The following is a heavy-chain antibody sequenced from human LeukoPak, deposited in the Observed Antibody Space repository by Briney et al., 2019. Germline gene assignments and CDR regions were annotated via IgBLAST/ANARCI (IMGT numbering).Heavy chain of an antibody. CDR2: IWYDGSDK. CDR3: ARGVDYYENSGTIDY. J-gene: IGHJ4*02. CDR1: GFTFSDYD. V-gene: IGHV3-33*01. D-gene: IGHD3-22*01. Sequence: GGSLRLSCTASGFTFSDYDMHWVRQPPGEGLEWVTFIWYDGSDKNYEDSVKGRFTISRDNSKNTLYLQMNSLRAEDTAVYYCARGVDYYENSGTIDYWGQGTLVTVSS.